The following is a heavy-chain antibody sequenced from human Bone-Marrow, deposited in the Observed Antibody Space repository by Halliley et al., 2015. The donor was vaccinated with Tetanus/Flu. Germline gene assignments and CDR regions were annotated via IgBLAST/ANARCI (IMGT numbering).Heavy chain of an antibody. J-gene: IGHJ5*02. V-gene: IGHV1-18*01. CDR1: GYRFTSFG. CDR2: ISGYDGNA. Sequence: QLVQSGDEVKKPGASVKVSCKASGYRFTSFGITWVRQAPGQGLEWMGWISGYDGNAGYAQSLQGRVTMTTDTSTNTAYMELRSLRSDDTAVYYCAREGEKLVAGGRGGFDPWGQGTLVTVSS. D-gene: IGHD6-19*01. CDR3: AREGEKLVAGGRGGFDP.